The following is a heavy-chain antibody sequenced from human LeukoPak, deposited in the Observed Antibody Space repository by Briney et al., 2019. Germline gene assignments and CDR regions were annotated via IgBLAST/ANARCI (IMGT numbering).Heavy chain of an antibody. CDR3: ARRRGSYYGNFDY. V-gene: IGHV4-39*01. CDR2: IYYSGST. D-gene: IGHD1-26*01. Sequence: SETLSLTCTVSGGSISSSSYYWGWIRQPPGKGLEWIGSIYYSGSTYYNPSLKSRVTISVDTSKSQFSLKLSSVTAADTAVYYCARRRGSYYGNFDYWGQGTLVTVSS. J-gene: IGHJ4*02. CDR1: GGSISSSSYY.